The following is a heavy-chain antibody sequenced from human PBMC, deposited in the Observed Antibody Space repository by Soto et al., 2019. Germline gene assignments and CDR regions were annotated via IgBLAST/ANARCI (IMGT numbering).Heavy chain of an antibody. CDR2: ISYDGSNK. V-gene: IGHV3-30*03. CDR3: ATAVAAPFDY. Sequence: TGGSLRLSCAASGFTFSSYGMHWVRQAPGKGLEWVAVISYDGSNKYYADSVKGRFTISRDNSKNTLYLQMNSLRAEDTAVYYCATAVAAPFDYWGQGTLVTSPQ. CDR1: GFTFSSYG. D-gene: IGHD6-19*01. J-gene: IGHJ4*02.